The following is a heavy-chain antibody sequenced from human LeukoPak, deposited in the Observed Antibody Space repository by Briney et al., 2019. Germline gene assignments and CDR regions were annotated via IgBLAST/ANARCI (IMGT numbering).Heavy chain of an antibody. CDR1: GFSFSNYG. D-gene: IGHD2-15*01. Sequence: GGSLRLSCAASGFSFSNYGMHWVRQAPGKGLEWVALIQSDGSKTYSADSVKGRFTISRDNPRNTLYLQMNRLRPEDTADYYCAKRYCKSATCRSDMDAWGQGTTVTVSS. J-gene: IGHJ6*02. CDR3: AKRYCKSATCRSDMDA. V-gene: IGHV3-30*02. CDR2: IQSDGSKT.